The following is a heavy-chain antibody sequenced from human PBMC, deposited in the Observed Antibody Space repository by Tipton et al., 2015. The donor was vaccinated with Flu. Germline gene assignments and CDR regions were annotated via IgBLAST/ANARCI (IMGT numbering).Heavy chain of an antibody. D-gene: IGHD5-18*01. Sequence: TLSLTCTVSSGSIRSTNYFCAWIRQPPGKRLELIGSIFPSGTTHYNPSLKSRVTISEGTSTNQFSLEVRSVTAADTAVYYCAIYKTAPNYYFDCWGQGTLVTVSS. CDR3: AIYKTAPNYYFDC. V-gene: IGHV4-39*07. CDR2: IFPSGTT. CDR1: SGSIRSTNYF. J-gene: IGHJ4*02.